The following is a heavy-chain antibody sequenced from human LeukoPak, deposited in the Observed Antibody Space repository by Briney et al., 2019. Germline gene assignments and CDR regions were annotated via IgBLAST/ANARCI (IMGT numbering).Heavy chain of an antibody. CDR1: GGSFSGYY. D-gene: IGHD7-27*01. V-gene: IGHV4-34*01. CDR2: INHSGST. Sequence: SETLSLTCGVYGGSFSGYYWSWIRQPPGKGLEWIGEINHSGSTNYNPSLKSRVTISVDTSKNQFSLKLSSVTAADTAVYYCARKLGTNYFDYWGQGALVTVSS. J-gene: IGHJ4*02. CDR3: ARKLGTNYFDY.